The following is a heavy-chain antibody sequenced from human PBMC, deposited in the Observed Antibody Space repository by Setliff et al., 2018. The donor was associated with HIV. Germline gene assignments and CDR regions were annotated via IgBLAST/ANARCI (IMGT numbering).Heavy chain of an antibody. CDR3: ARDDHGDPFDY. D-gene: IGHD4-17*01. Sequence: ASVKVSCKSSGYTFTGFFLHWVRQAPGQGLEWMGWINPNTGATNYAQNFQDRVTMTRDTSITTAYMELSRLRSDDTAVYYCARDDHGDPFDYWGQGTLVTVSS. CDR2: INPNTGAT. J-gene: IGHJ4*02. V-gene: IGHV1-2*02. CDR1: GYTFTGFF.